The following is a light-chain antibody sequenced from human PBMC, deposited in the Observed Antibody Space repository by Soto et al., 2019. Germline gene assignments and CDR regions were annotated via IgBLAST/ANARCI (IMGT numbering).Light chain of an antibody. V-gene: IGKV1-5*01. J-gene: IGKJ4*01. CDR2: DAS. CDR1: QSISSW. Sequence: DIPMTQSPSTLSASVGDRLTITCRASQSISSWLAWYQQKPGKAPKLLIYDASNLESGVPSRFSGSGSGTEFTLTISSLQPDDFATYYCQQYSSFLTFGGGTKVEIK. CDR3: QQYSSFLT.